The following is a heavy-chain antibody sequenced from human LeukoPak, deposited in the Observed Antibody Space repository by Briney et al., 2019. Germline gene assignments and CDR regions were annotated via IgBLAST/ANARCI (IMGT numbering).Heavy chain of an antibody. V-gene: IGHV1-18*01. D-gene: IGHD1-26*01. Sequence: ASVKVSCKASGYTFINYGLTWVRQAPGQGFQWMGWISAYTGSTNYAQKFQGRVTMPTDPSTSTAYMELRRLTSNDTAVYYCARTVGATGALYIWGQGTVVIVSS. CDR1: GYTFINYG. J-gene: IGHJ3*02. CDR2: ISAYTGST. CDR3: ARTVGATGALYI.